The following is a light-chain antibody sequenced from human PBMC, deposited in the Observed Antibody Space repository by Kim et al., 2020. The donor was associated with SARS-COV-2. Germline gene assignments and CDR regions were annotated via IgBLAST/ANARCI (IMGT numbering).Light chain of an antibody. V-gene: IGLV1-44*01. CDR3: AAWDDSLSAVV. J-gene: IGLJ2*01. Sequence: GKRATITCYGSSSNIGSNSVNWYQQLPGTAPKLLICSNDQRPSGVPDRFSGSKSGTSASLAISGLQSEDEADYYCAAWDDSLSAVVFGGGTQLTVL. CDR1: SSNIGSNS. CDR2: SND.